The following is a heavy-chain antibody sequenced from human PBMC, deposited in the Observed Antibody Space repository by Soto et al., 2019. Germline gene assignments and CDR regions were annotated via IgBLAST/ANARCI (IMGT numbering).Heavy chain of an antibody. CDR2: IKQDGREK. J-gene: IGHJ4*02. Sequence: GGSLRLSCAASGFTFSSYWMSWVRQAPGKGLEWVANIKQDGREKYYVDSVKGRFTSSRDTAKNSLYLQMNSLRAEDTAVYYCAIAIYDFWSGDYRYFDYWGEGSLVTVSS. CDR1: GFTFSSYW. V-gene: IGHV3-7*03. D-gene: IGHD3-3*01. CDR3: AIAIYDFWSGDYRYFDY.